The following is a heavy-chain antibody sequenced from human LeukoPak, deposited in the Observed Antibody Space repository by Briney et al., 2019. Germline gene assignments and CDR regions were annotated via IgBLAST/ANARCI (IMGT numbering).Heavy chain of an antibody. V-gene: IGHV4-59*01. CDR1: GGSISSYY. CDR2: IYYSGST. CDR3: ARGDYYDSSGYDY. J-gene: IGHJ4*02. D-gene: IGHD3-22*01. Sequence: SETLSLTCTVSGGSISSYYWSWIRQPPGKGLEWIGYIYYSGSTNYNPSLKSRVTISVDTSKNQFSLKPSSVTAADTAVYYCARGDYYDSSGYDYWGQGTLVTVSS.